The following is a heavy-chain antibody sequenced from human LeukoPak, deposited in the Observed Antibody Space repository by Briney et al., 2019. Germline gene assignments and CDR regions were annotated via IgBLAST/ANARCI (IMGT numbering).Heavy chain of an antibody. CDR2: ISYDGSNK. CDR1: GFTFSSYA. J-gene: IGHJ4*02. Sequence: PGGSLRLSCAASGFTFSSYAMHWVRQAPGKGLEWVAVISYDGSNKYYADSVKGRFTISRDNSKNTLYLQMNSLRAEDTAVYYCARDPLAYCGGDCYSFDYWGQRTLVTVSS. D-gene: IGHD2-21*02. CDR3: ARDPLAYCGGDCYSFDY. V-gene: IGHV3-30-3*01.